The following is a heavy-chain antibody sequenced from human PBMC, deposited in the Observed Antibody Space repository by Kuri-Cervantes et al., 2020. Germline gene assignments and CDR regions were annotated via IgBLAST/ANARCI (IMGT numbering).Heavy chain of an antibody. Sequence: SETLSLTCTVSGDSISSIPYYWAWIRQPPGRGLEWIGSIYYSGSTYYNPSLKSRVTISVDTSKNQFSLKLSSVTAADTAVYYCARVADGYDILTGYTIDYWGQGTLVTVSS. CDR3: ARVADGYDILTGYTIDY. CDR2: IYYSGST. J-gene: IGHJ4*02. V-gene: IGHV4-39*07. CDR1: GDSISSIPYY. D-gene: IGHD3-9*01.